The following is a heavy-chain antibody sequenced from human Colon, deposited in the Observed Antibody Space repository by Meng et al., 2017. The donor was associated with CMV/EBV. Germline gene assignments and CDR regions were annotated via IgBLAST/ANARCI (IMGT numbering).Heavy chain of an antibody. D-gene: IGHD6-13*01. CDR3: AKDTYPGYSNSFLLDS. Sequence: GGSLRLSCAASGFTFSSYGMHWVRRAPGKGLEWVAFIRIDGSDETYADSVKGRFTISRDNSKNTLSLRMNSLTPEDTAVYYCAKDTYPGYSNSFLLDSWGQGTLVTVSS. CDR2: IRIDGSDE. CDR1: GFTFSSYG. V-gene: IGHV3-30*02. J-gene: IGHJ4*02.